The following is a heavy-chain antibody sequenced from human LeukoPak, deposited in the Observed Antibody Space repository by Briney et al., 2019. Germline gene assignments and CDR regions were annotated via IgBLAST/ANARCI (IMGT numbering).Heavy chain of an antibody. Sequence: SETLSLTCTVSGGSISSYYWSWIRQPPGKGLEWIGYIYYSGSTNYNPSLKSRVTISVDTSKNQFSLKLSSVTAADTAVYYCAKDGIALTSLNWSDPWGQGTLVTVSS. CDR3: AKDGIALTSLNWSDP. CDR1: GGSISSYY. CDR2: IYYSGST. V-gene: IGHV4-59*12. J-gene: IGHJ5*02. D-gene: IGHD6-13*01.